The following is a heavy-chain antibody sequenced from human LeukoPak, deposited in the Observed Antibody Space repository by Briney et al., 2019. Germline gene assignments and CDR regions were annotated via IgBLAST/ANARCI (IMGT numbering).Heavy chain of an antibody. Sequence: GGSLRLSCAASGFTVNNNYMSWVRQAPGKGLEWVSAISGSGGSTYYADSVKGRFTISRDNSKNTLYLQMNSLRAEDTAVYYCAKRTYCSGGSCYNNYFDYWGQGTLVTVSS. J-gene: IGHJ4*02. CDR3: AKRTYCSGGSCYNNYFDY. D-gene: IGHD2-15*01. CDR2: ISGSGGST. CDR1: GFTVNNNY. V-gene: IGHV3-23*01.